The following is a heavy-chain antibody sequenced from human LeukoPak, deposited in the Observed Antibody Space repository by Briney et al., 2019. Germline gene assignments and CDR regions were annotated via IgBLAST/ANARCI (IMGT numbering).Heavy chain of an antibody. Sequence: SETLSLTCTVSGGSISGYYWSWSRQPPGKGVEWIGNLYYMRGAWYKSSHKSRVTTSVDTSRNEFSLKLSSVTAADTAVYYCARAGRITGTTYQDAFDIWGQGTMVTVSS. V-gene: IGHV4-59*01. D-gene: IGHD1-20*01. CDR3: ARAGRITGTTYQDAFDI. CDR2: LYYMRGA. CDR1: GGSISGYY. J-gene: IGHJ3*02.